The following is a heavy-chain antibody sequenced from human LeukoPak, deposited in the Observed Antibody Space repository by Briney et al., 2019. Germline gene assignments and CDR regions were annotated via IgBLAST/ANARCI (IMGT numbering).Heavy chain of an antibody. V-gene: IGHV1-69*13. J-gene: IGHJ3*02. CDR1: GYTFTSYA. Sequence: ASVKVSCKASGYTFTSYAISWVRQAPGQGLEWMGGIIPIFGTANYAQKFQGRVTITADESTSTAYMELSSLRSEDTAVYYCARGGYSYALDAFDIWGQGTMVTVSS. D-gene: IGHD5-18*01. CDR3: ARGGYSYALDAFDI. CDR2: IIPIFGTA.